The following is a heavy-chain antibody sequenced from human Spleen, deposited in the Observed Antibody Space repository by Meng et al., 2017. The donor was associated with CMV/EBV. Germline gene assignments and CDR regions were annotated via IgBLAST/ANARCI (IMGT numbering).Heavy chain of an antibody. J-gene: IGHJ6*02. CDR2: ISAYNGNT. V-gene: IGHV1-18*01. CDR3: ARVDIIIPAVLVPMYYYYGMDV. D-gene: IGHD3-3*01. Sequence: ASVKVSCKASGYTFSSYGITWVRQAPGQGLEWMGWISAYNGNTDSAQKLQGRVTMTTDTSTSTAYMELRSLTSDDTAVYYCARVDIIIPAVLVPMYYYYGMDVWGHGTTVTVSS. CDR1: GYTFSSYG.